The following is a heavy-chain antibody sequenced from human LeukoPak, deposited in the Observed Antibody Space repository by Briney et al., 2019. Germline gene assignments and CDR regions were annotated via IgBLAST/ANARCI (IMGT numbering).Heavy chain of an antibody. Sequence: GGSLRLSCAASGFILSRYWMHWVRQAPGKALVWVSRIDGDGSNTIYADSVKGRFTLHRDNPKNTLYLQMNSLRAEDTAVYYCARDGSLPDYWGQGTLVTVSS. CDR1: GFILSRYW. D-gene: IGHD2-15*01. V-gene: IGHV3-74*01. J-gene: IGHJ4*02. CDR2: IDGDGSNT. CDR3: ARDGSLPDY.